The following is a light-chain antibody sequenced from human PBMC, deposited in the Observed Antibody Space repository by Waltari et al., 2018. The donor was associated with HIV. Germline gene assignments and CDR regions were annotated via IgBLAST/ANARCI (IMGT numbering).Light chain of an antibody. CDR1: GYNIGSNF. CDR2: RSN. Sequence: QSVLTQPPSASGTPGQRVTMTCSGSGYNIGSNFVSWYKQVPGTAPKLLVFRSNERPSGVPDRFAGSKSDTSASLAISDLRSDDEADYYCASWDDRLSAIVFGGGTKLTVL. J-gene: IGLJ3*02. V-gene: IGLV1-47*01. CDR3: ASWDDRLSAIV.